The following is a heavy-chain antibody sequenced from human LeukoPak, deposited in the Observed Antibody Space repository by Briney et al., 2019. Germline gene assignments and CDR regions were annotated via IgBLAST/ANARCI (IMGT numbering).Heavy chain of an antibody. J-gene: IGHJ4*02. V-gene: IGHV3-21*01. CDR2: ISSSSSYI. CDR3: ARETNKQLVLLRKTMYYFDY. D-gene: IGHD6-13*01. CDR1: GFTFSSYS. Sequence: GGSRRISCAASGFTFSSYSMNWVRQAPGKRLEWVSSISSSSSYIYYADSVKGRFTISRDNAKNSLYLQMNSLRAEDTAVYYCARETNKQLVLLRKTMYYFDYWGQGTLVTVSS.